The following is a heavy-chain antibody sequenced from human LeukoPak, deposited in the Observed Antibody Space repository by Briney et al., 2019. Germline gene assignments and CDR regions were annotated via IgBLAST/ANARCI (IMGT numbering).Heavy chain of an antibody. D-gene: IGHD6-13*01. V-gene: IGHV4-39*01. CDR2: IYYSGST. Sequence: SETLSLTCTVSGGSISSSSYYWGWIRQPPGKGLEWIGSIYYSGSTYYNPSLKSRVTISVDTSKNQFSLKLSSVTAADTAVYYCARHHRQQLGNFDYWGQGTLVTVSS. CDR3: ARHHRQQLGNFDY. CDR1: GGSISSSSYY. J-gene: IGHJ4*02.